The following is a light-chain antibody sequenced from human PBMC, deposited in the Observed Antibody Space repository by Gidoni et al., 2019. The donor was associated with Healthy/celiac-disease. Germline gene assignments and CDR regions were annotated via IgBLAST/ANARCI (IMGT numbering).Light chain of an antibody. CDR3: QQYYSYPLT. Sequence: IRLTQSPSSFSASTGDRVTITCRASQSISSYLAWYQQKPGKAPKLLIYAASTLQSGVPSRFSGSGSGTDFTLTISCLQSEDFATYYCQQYYSYPLTVGGGTKVEIK. CDR1: QSISSY. J-gene: IGKJ4*02. CDR2: AAS. V-gene: IGKV1-8*01.